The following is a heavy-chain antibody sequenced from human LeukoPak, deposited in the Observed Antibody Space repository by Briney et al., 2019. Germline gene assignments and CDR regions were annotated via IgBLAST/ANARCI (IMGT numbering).Heavy chain of an antibody. Sequence: PSETLSLTCTVSGGSISSYYWNWIRQPLGKGLEWIGYIHYSGSTNYNPSLKSRVTISVDTSENQFSLKLSSVTAADTAVYYCARRNGYSLDAFDIWGQGTMVTVSS. CDR2: IHYSGST. V-gene: IGHV4-59*08. D-gene: IGHD5-24*01. CDR1: GGSISSYY. J-gene: IGHJ3*02. CDR3: ARRNGYSLDAFDI.